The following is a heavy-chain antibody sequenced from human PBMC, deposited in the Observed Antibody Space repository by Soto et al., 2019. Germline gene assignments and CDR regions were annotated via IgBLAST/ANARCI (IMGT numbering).Heavy chain of an antibody. Sequence: QLQLQESGPGLVKPSETLSLTCTVSGGSISSSSYYWGWIRQPPGKGLEWIGSIYYSGSTYYNPSLKSRVTISVDTSKNQFSLKLSSVTAADTAVYYCARQRVRSGTVTTRGVLDYWGQGTLVTVSS. CDR2: IYYSGST. CDR3: ARQRVRSGTVTTRGVLDY. V-gene: IGHV4-39*01. CDR1: GGSISSSSYY. D-gene: IGHD4-17*01. J-gene: IGHJ4*02.